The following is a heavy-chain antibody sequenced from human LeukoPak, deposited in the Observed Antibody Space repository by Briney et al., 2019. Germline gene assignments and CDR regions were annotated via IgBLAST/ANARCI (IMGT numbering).Heavy chain of an antibody. Sequence: SETLSLTCTVSGGSIGSYYWTWVRQPPGKGLEWIGYVYYSGSTKYNPSLKSRVTISVDTPKNQFALRLSSVTAADTAVYYCARDHWEGLDYWGQGTLDTVSS. V-gene: IGHV4-59*01. D-gene: IGHD1-26*01. J-gene: IGHJ4*02. CDR2: VYYSGST. CDR1: GGSIGSYY. CDR3: ARDHWEGLDY.